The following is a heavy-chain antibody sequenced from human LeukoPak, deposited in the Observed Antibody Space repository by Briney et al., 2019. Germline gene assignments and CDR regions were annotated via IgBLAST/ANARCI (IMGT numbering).Heavy chain of an antibody. J-gene: IGHJ4*02. D-gene: IGHD3-22*01. CDR3: AREGVVVVITTFDY. CDR1: GFTFSSYA. CDR2: ISYDGSNK. V-gene: IGHV3-30-3*01. Sequence: GGSLRLSCAASGFTFSSYAMHWVRQAPGKGLEWVAVISYDGSNKYYADSVKGRFTISRDNSKNTLYLQMNSLRAEDTAVYYCAREGVVVVITTFDYWGQGTLVTVSS.